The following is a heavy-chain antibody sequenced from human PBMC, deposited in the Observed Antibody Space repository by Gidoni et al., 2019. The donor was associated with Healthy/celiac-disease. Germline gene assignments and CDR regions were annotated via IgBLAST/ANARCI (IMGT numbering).Heavy chain of an antibody. J-gene: IGHJ4*02. CDR3: ARPYSTYSSSWLGY. CDR2: IYYSGST. CDR1: GGSISSYY. D-gene: IGHD6-13*01. Sequence: QVQLQESGPGLVKPSETLSRTCTVSGGSISSYYWSWIRQPPGKGLEWIGYIYYSGSTNYNPSLKSRVTISVDTSKNQFSLKLSSVTAADTAVYYCARPYSTYSSSWLGYWGQGTLVTVSS. V-gene: IGHV4-59*01.